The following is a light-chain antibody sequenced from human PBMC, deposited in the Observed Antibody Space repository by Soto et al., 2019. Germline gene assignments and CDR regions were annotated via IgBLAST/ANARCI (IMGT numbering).Light chain of an antibody. CDR3: QQYGSSLTT. CDR1: QSVSSSY. Sequence: EIVLTQSPGTLSLSPGERATLSCRASQSVSSSYLAWYQQKPGQAPRLLIYGASSRATGIPDRFSGSGSGTDFTLTISRLEPEDFAVYYCQQYGSSLTTCGPGTKVDIK. CDR2: GAS. V-gene: IGKV3-20*01. J-gene: IGKJ3*01.